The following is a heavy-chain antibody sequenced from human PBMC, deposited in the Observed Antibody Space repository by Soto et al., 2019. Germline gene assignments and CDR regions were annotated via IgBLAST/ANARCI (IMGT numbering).Heavy chain of an antibody. D-gene: IGHD4-17*01. Sequence: QVQLVQSGAEVKKPGSSVKVSCKASGGTFSSYAISWVRQAPGQGLEWMGGIIPIFGTANYAQKFQGRVTIAADESTSISYMELSSLRSEDTAVYYCATSDYGGNSFGSFGYWGQGTLVTGSS. CDR1: GGTFSSYA. CDR3: ATSDYGGNSFGSFGY. J-gene: IGHJ4*02. CDR2: IIPIFGTA. V-gene: IGHV1-69*01.